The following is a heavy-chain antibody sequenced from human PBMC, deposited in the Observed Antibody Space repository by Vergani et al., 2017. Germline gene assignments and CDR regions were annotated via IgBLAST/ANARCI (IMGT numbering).Heavy chain of an antibody. CDR1: GFTLSSYW. V-gene: IGHV3-7*03. CDR3: AKLSSSWHYFDY. J-gene: IGHJ4*02. CDR2: IQEDGRET. Sequence: EVQLVESGGGLVQPGGSLRLSCAASGFTLSSYWMGWVRQAPGKGLEWVANIQEDGRETYYVDSVKGRFTISRDSAKNSLYLQMNSLRAEDTAVYYCAKLSSSWHYFDYWGQGTLVTVSS. D-gene: IGHD6-13*01.